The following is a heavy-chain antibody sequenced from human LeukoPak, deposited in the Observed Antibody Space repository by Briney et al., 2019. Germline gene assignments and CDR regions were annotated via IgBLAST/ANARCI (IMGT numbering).Heavy chain of an antibody. J-gene: IGHJ5*02. D-gene: IGHD6-13*01. CDR1: GGSISSYY. Sequence: SETLSLTGTVSGGSISSYYWSWIRQHPGKGLEWIGYIYYSGSTYYNPSLKSRVTISVDTSKNQFSLKLSSVTAADTAVYYCARAFIAAARWGWFDPWGQGTLVTVSS. CDR3: ARAFIAAARWGWFDP. V-gene: IGHV4-59*06. CDR2: IYYSGST.